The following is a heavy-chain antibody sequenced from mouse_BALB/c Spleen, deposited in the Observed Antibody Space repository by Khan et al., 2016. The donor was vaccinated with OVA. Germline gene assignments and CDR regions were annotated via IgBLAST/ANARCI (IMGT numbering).Heavy chain of an antibody. J-gene: IGHJ4*01. D-gene: IGHD1-2*01. Sequence: QVQLQQSGAEPARPGASVKMSCTASGYTFSSNTLHWVKQRPGQGLEWIGYINPRSGYTNYNQKFNDKATLTADKSSSTAYMQLSSLTSEDSAVYYCARRTTAYAMDYWGQGTSGTVSS. CDR3: ARRTTAYAMDY. CDR1: GYTFSSNT. V-gene: IGHV1-4*01. CDR2: INPRSGYT.